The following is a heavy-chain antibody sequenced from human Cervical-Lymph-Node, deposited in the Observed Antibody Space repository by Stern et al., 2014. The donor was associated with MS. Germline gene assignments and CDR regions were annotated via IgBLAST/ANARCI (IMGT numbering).Heavy chain of an antibody. CDR2: INTSSENT. CDR3: TSGLLEWYGTDV. V-gene: IGHV3-23*04. CDR1: GFNFSHYA. D-gene: IGHD3-3*01. J-gene: IGHJ6*02. Sequence: EVQLVESGGGLVQPGGSLRLSCAASGFNFSHYAMAWVRQAPGKGLEWVSSINTSSENTYYADSVKGRFTISRDNSKNTLFLQMKSLRAADTAVYFCTSGLLEWYGTDVWGQGSTVTVSS.